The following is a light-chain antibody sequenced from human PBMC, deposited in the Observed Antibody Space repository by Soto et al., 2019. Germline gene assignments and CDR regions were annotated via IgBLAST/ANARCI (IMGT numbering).Light chain of an antibody. CDR2: DTS. CDR1: QSVRDRY. CDR3: QQYGSSPGT. Sequence: EIMLTQSPGTLSLYPGERATLSCRASQSVRDRYLAWYQQKPGQAPSLLIYDTSTRATGVPDRFSGSGSGTDFALTISRVEPEDFAIYFCQQYGSSPGTFGQGTKVDIK. V-gene: IGKV3-20*01. J-gene: IGKJ1*01.